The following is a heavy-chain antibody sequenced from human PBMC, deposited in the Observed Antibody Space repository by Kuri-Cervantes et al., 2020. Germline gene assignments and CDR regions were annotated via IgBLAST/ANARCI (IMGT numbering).Heavy chain of an antibody. CDR2: IYYSGST. J-gene: IGHJ4*02. D-gene: IGHD2-15*01. V-gene: IGHV4-61*08. CDR3: TRTSVYCSGGSFYSEHDY. CDR1: GGSISSGGYS. Sequence: SQTLAVTCAVFGGSISSGGYSCSWIRQTPGKGLEWIGYIYYSGSTNYNLYLKSRVTISVDTSKNQFTLKLSSVTAADTAEYYCTRTSVYCSGGSFYSEHDYWGQGTLVTVSS.